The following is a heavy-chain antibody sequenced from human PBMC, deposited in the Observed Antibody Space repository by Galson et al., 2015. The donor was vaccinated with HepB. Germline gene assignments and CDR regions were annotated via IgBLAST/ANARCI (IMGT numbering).Heavy chain of an antibody. CDR2: ISSNGGST. CDR1: GFTFSSYA. J-gene: IGHJ3*02. Sequence: SLRLSCAASGFTFSSYAMHWVRQAPGKGLEYVSAISSNGGSTYYADSVKGRFTISRDNAKNSLYLQMNSLRAEDTAVYYCARDLPITMIVADAFDIWGQGTMVTVSS. D-gene: IGHD3-22*01. CDR3: ARDLPITMIVADAFDI. V-gene: IGHV3-64*04.